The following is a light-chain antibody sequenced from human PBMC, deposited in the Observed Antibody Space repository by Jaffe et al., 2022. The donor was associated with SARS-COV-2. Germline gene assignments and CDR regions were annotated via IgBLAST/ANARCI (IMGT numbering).Light chain of an antibody. V-gene: IGKV3-15*01. J-gene: IGKJ5*01. CDR2: DAS. Sequence: EIVMTQSPATLSLSPGERATLSCRASQSISTDLAWYQQKPGQVPRLLIYDASTRASGFPARFSGSGSGTEFTLTISSLQSEDFAVYYCQQYNNWLPITFGQGTRLEIK. CDR3: QQYNNWLPIT. CDR1: QSISTD.